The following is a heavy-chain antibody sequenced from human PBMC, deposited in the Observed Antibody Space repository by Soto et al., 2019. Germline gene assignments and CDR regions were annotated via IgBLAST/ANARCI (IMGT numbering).Heavy chain of an antibody. CDR1: GFTFSNAW. CDR2: IKSKTDGGTT. J-gene: IGHJ4*02. D-gene: IGHD3-3*01. V-gene: IGHV3-15*01. CDR3: TAEYYDFWSGYLDY. Sequence: KPGGSLRLSCAASGFTFSNAWMSWVRQAPGKGLEWVGRIKSKTDGGTTDYAAPVKGRFTISRDDSKNTLYLQMNSLKTEDTAVYYCTAEYYDFWSGYLDYWGQGTLVTVSS.